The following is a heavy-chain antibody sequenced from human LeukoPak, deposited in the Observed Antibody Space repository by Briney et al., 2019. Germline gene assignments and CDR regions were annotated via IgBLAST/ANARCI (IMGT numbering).Heavy chain of an antibody. Sequence: SQTLSLTCVISGDSVSSNSAAWNWIRQSPSRGLQWLGRTYYRSKWYNDYAVSVRSRITINPDTSKNQFSLKLSSVTAADTAVYYCARHTELRYFDWLFRRDWFDPWGQGTLVTVSS. CDR2: TYYRSKWYN. D-gene: IGHD3-9*01. CDR1: GDSVSSNSAA. V-gene: IGHV6-1*01. J-gene: IGHJ5*02. CDR3: ARHTELRYFDWLFRRDWFDP.